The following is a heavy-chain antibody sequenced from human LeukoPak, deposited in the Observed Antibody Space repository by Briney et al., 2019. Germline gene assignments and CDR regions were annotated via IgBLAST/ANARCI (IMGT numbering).Heavy chain of an antibody. CDR2: IYTSGST. D-gene: IGHD6-13*01. V-gene: IGHV4-4*07. J-gene: IGHJ5*02. CDR3: ARVVGSSTNWFDP. Sequence: SETLSLTCTVSGGSISSYYWSSIRQPARKGPEWIGRIYTSGSTNYNPSLKRRVTMSVDTSKNQFSLKLSSVTAADTAVYYCARVVGSSTNWFDPWGQGTLVTVSS. CDR1: GGSISSYY.